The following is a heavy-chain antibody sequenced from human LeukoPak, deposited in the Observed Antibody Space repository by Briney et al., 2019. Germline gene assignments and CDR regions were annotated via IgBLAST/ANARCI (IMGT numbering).Heavy chain of an antibody. Sequence: ASVKVSCKASVYTFTRYDINAVRQATGQGVECMGWMNPNSGNTGYAQKFQGRVTMTRNPSISTAYMELSRLRSEDTAVYYCASALRGCSGGSCYSTALYYFDYWGQGTLVSVSS. CDR1: VYTFTRYD. CDR3: ASALRGCSGGSCYSTALYYFDY. D-gene: IGHD2-15*01. V-gene: IGHV1-8*01. J-gene: IGHJ4*02. CDR2: MNPNSGNT.